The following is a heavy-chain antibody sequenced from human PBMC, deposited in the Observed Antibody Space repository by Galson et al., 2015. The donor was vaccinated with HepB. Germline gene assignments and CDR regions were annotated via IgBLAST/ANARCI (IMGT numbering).Heavy chain of an antibody. V-gene: IGHV2-26*01. CDR1: GFSLSNARMG. J-gene: IGHJ6*02. D-gene: IGHD3-3*01. CDR2: IFSNDEK. CDR3: ARIKGTYYDFWSGYPGNYYYYYGMDV. Sequence: PALVKPTQTLTLTCTVSGFSLSNARMGVSWIRQPPGKALEWLAHIFSNDEKSYSTSLKSRLTISKDTSKSQVVLTMTNMDPVDTATYYCARIKGTYYDFWSGYPGNYYYYYGMDVWGQGTTVTVSS.